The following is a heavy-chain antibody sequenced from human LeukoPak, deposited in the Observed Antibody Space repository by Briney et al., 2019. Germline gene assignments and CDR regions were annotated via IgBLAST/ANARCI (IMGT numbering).Heavy chain of an antibody. CDR1: RFTFSSYA. V-gene: IGHV3-23*01. D-gene: IGHD3-22*01. CDR2: ISGSGGST. J-gene: IGHJ4*02. CDR3: AKMGAYYYDSSGYEVNY. Sequence: GGSLRLSCAASRFTFSSYAMSWVRQAPGKGLEWVSAISGSGGSTYYADSVKGRFTISRDNSKNTLYLQMNSLRAEDTAVYYCAKMGAYYYDSSGYEVNYWGQGTLVTVSS.